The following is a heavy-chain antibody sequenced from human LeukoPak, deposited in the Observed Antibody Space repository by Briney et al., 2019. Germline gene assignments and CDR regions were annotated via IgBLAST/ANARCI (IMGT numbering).Heavy chain of an antibody. J-gene: IGHJ4*02. Sequence: SETLSLTCTVSGGSISSYYWSWIRQPPGKGLEWIGYIYYSGSTNYNPSLKSRVTIPVDTSKNQFSLKLSSVTAADTAVYYCARDVYGDYGFDYWGQGTLVTVSS. CDR1: GGSISSYY. D-gene: IGHD4-17*01. V-gene: IGHV4-59*01. CDR2: IYYSGST. CDR3: ARDVYGDYGFDY.